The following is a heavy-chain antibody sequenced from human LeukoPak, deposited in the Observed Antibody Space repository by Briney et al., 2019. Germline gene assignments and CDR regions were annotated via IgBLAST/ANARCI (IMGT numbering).Heavy chain of an antibody. V-gene: IGHV4-34*01. J-gene: IGHJ4*02. CDR2: INHSGRT. Sequence: SETLSLTCAVYGGSFSGYYWSWIRQPPGKGLERIGEINHSGRTNYNPSLKSRVTISVDTSKNQFSLKLSSVTAADTAVYYCARGLDIVVVPAAMFFDYWGQGTLVTVSS. CDR1: GGSFSGYY. D-gene: IGHD2-2*03. CDR3: ARGLDIVVVPAAMFFDY.